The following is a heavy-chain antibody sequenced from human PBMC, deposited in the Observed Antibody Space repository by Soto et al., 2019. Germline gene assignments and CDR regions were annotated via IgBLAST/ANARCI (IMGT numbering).Heavy chain of an antibody. J-gene: IGHJ3*01. CDR3: ARDLSPPGEFFYDAFDV. V-gene: IGHV3-7*04. CDR1: GFTFSAFW. CDR2: IKRDGTVT. D-gene: IGHD2-21*01. Sequence: EVQLVESGGGLVQPGESLRLSCAASGFTFSAFWMTWLRQAPGKGLEWVANIKRDGTVTHYGDSVEGRCTLSRDNAQKSLFLQLNSLRPEDTAMYYCARDLSPPGEFFYDAFDVWGQGTVVTVSS.